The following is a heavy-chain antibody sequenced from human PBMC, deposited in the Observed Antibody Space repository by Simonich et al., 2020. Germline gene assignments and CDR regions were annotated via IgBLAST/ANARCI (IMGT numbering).Heavy chain of an antibody. J-gene: IGHJ5*02. CDR3: AKDSSLVGATDWFDP. CDR2: ISGSGGRT. CDR1: GFTFSSYA. V-gene: IGHV3-23*01. D-gene: IGHD1-26*01. Sequence: EVQLLESGGGLVQPGGSLRLSCAASGFTFSSYAMSWVRQAPGKWLECVSAISGSGGRTYYADSVKGRFTISRDNSKNTLYLQMNSLRAEDTAVYYCAKDSSLVGATDWFDPWGQGTLVTVSS.